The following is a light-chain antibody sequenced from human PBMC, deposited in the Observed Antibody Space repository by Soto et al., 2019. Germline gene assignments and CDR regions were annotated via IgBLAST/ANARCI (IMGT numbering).Light chain of an antibody. Sequence: QSALTQPPSASGSPGQSVIISCTGTSSDVGGYNFVSWYQQHPGKAPKLMIHDVSKRPSGVPDRFSASKSGNTASLTVSGLQAEDEADYYCTSYAGTINFVLFGGGTKLTVL. CDR3: TSYAGTINFVL. CDR1: SSDVGGYNF. CDR2: DVS. V-gene: IGLV2-8*01. J-gene: IGLJ2*01.